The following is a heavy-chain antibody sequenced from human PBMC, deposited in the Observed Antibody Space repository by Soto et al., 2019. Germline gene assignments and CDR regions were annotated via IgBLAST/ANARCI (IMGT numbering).Heavy chain of an antibody. J-gene: IGHJ6*02. D-gene: IGHD1-26*01. Sequence: GSLRLSCAASGLTVSSNYMSWVRQAPGKGLEWISIIYSAGNTYYADSVKGRFTISRDNSKNTLYLQMNSLGAEDTAVYYCARDFVVGGPTINYYYGMDVWGQGTTVTVSS. V-gene: IGHV3-66*01. CDR3: ARDFVVGGPTINYYYGMDV. CDR2: IYSAGNT. CDR1: GLTVSSNY.